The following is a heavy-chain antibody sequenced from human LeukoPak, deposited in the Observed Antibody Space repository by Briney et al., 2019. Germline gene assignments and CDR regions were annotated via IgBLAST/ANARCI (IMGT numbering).Heavy chain of an antibody. CDR1: GFTFNNYG. CDR3: ASGSPDNSSGYSYNYYFDY. V-gene: IGHV3-33*01. CDR2: MWYDGSNK. J-gene: IGHJ4*02. D-gene: IGHD3-22*01. Sequence: GGSLRLSCAASGFTFNNYGMRWVRQAPGKGLEWVAVMWYDGSNKYYADSVKGRFTISRDNSKNTLYLQMNSLRAEDTAVYYCASGSPDNSSGYSYNYYFDYWGQGTLVTVSS.